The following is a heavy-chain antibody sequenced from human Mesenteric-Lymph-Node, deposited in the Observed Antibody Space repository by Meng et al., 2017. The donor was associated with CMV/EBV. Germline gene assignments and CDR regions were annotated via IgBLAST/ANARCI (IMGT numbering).Heavy chain of an antibody. V-gene: IGHV1-46*01. CDR2: ISRSGGST. Sequence: ASGYTFSNYYMSWVRQAPGQGLEWIAIISRSGGSTSYAQTFQGRVTMTRDKSTSTVYLQLSSLRSEDTAVYYCARASAAAARETFEHWGQGTLVTVSS. CDR1: GYTFSNYY. J-gene: IGHJ1*01. CDR3: ARASAAAARETFEH. D-gene: IGHD6-13*01.